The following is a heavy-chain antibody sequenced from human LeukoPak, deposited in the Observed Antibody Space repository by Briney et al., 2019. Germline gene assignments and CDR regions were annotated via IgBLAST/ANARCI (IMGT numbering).Heavy chain of an antibody. CDR1: GYTFTGNY. D-gene: IGHD6-19*01. CDR2: ISAYNGNT. V-gene: IGHV1-18*04. Sequence: ASVKVSCKASGYTFTGNYMHWVRQAPGQGLEWMGWISAYNGNTNYAQKLQGRVTMTTDTSTSTAYMELRSLRSDDTAVYYCASALAVAGRADDYWGQGTLVTVSS. J-gene: IGHJ4*02. CDR3: ASALAVAGRADDY.